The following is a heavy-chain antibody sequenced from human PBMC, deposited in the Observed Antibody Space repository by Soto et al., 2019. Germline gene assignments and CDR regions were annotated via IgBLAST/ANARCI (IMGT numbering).Heavy chain of an antibody. CDR1: GESFSGYI. J-gene: IGHJ5*02. CDR3: ARGRMVRGVAKNWFDP. CDR2: INHSGSA. D-gene: IGHD3-10*01. Sequence: SETLSLTCAVSGESFSGYIWTWIRQTPGKGLQWIGQINHSGSASYNPSLKSRVTISVHTSNSQFSLELSSVTAADTAVYYCARGRMVRGVAKNWFDPWGQGTLVTVSS. V-gene: IGHV4-34*01.